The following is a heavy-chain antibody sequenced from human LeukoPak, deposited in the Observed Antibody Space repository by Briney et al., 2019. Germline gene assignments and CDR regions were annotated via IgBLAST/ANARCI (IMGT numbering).Heavy chain of an antibody. CDR3: ARAPSAMGSYFDY. V-gene: IGHV3-7*01. J-gene: IGHJ4*02. Sequence: PGGSLRLSCAASGFTFSSYWMSWVRQAPGKGLEWVANIKQDGSEKYYVDSVKGRFTISRDNAKNSLYLQMNSLRAEDTAVYYCARAPSAMGSYFDYWGQGTLVTVSS. CDR1: GFTFSSYW. D-gene: IGHD5-18*01. CDR2: IKQDGSEK.